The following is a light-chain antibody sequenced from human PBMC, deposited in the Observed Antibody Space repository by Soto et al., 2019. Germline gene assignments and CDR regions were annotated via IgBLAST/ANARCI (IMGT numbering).Light chain of an antibody. J-gene: IGLJ1*01. V-gene: IGLV2-14*01. CDR1: SSDVGGYNY. Sequence: QSALTQPASVSGSPGQSITISCTGTSSDVGGYNYVSWYQQHPGKAPKLMIYEVSNRPSGVSSRFSGSKSGNTASLTISGLQAEDETDYYCSSYTSSSTPPYVFGTGTKLTVL. CDR2: EVS. CDR3: SSYTSSSTPPYV.